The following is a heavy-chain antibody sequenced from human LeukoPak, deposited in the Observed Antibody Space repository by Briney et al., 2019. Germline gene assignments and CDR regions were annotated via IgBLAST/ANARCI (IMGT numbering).Heavy chain of an antibody. CDR3: AKGPFEDILTPVDY. J-gene: IGHJ4*02. Sequence: PGRSLRLSCAASGFTFDDYAMHWVRQAPGKGLEWVSGISWNSGSIGYADSVKGRFTISRDNAKNSLYLQMNSLRAEDTALYYCAKGPFEDILTPVDYWGQGTLVTVSS. CDR1: GFTFDDYA. D-gene: IGHD3-9*01. V-gene: IGHV3-9*01. CDR2: ISWNSGSI.